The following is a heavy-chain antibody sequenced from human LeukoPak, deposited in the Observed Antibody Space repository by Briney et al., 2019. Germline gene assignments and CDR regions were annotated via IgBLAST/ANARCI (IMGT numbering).Heavy chain of an antibody. CDR1: GFTVSSNY. D-gene: IGHD6-19*01. J-gene: IGHJ4*02. V-gene: IGHV3-53*01. CDR3: ARGTSGWSPAPFDY. CDR2: IYSGGST. Sequence: GGSLRLSCAASGFTVSSNYMNWVRQAPGKGLEWVSVIYSGGSTYYADSVKGRFTISRDNSKNTLYLQMNSLRAEDTAVYYCARGTSGWSPAPFDYWGQGTLVTVSS.